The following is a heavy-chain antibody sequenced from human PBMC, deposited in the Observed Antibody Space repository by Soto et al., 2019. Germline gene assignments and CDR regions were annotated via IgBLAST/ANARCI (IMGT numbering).Heavy chain of an antibody. CDR3: ARQFDYESSGYYYPY. CDR1: GGTFSRYA. Sequence: GASVKVSCKASGGTFSRYAISWVRQAPGQGPEWMGGIIPMFGTANYAQKFQGRVTITAVESTSTAYMELSSLRSEDTAVYYCARQFDYESSGYYYPYWGQGTPVTVSS. CDR2: IIPMFGTA. V-gene: IGHV1-69*13. J-gene: IGHJ4*02. D-gene: IGHD3-22*01.